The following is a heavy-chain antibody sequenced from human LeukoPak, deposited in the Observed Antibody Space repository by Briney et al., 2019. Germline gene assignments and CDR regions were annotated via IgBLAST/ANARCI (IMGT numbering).Heavy chain of an antibody. J-gene: IGHJ5*02. CDR1: GGSISGYY. V-gene: IGHV4-59*01. D-gene: IGHD6-19*01. CDR3: AREGQWLPDWFDP. CDR2: IHYSGST. Sequence: SETLSLTCTVSGGSISGYYWSWVRQPPGQGLEWIGYIHYSGSTDYNPSLKGRVTISLGMSKNQFSLKLNSMTAADTAVYYCAREGQWLPDWFDPWGQGTLVTVSS.